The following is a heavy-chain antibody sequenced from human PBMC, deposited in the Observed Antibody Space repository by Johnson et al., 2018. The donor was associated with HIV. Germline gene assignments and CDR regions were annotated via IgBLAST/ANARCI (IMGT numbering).Heavy chain of an antibody. J-gene: IGHJ3*02. Sequence: QVQLVESGGGVVQPGRSLRLSCAASGFTFSSYAMHWVRQAPGKGLEWVAVISYDGSNKYYADSVKGRFTISRDNSKNTLYLQMNRLRAEDTAVYYCARSPRQWLEHDAFDIWGQGTMVTVSS. D-gene: IGHD6-19*01. CDR1: GFTFSSYA. CDR3: ARSPRQWLEHDAFDI. V-gene: IGHV3-30*04. CDR2: ISYDGSNK.